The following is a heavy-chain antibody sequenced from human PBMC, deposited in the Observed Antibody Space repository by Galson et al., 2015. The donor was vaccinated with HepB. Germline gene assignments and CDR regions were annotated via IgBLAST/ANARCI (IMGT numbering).Heavy chain of an antibody. CDR2: ISSSSSYT. J-gene: IGHJ2*01. D-gene: IGHD6-13*01. CDR3: ARLIGIAAPDWYFDL. Sequence: SLRLSCAASGFTFSDYYMSWIRQAPGKGLEWVSYISSSSSYTNYADSVKGRFTISRDNAKNSLYLQMNSLRAEDTAVYYCARLIGIAAPDWYFDLWGRGTLVTVSS. V-gene: IGHV3-11*06. CDR1: GFTFSDYY.